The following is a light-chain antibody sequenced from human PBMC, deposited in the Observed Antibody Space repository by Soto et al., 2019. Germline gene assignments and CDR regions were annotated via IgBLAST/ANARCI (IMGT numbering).Light chain of an antibody. CDR2: DVN. J-gene: IGLJ3*02. CDR1: SSDVGGYEY. CDR3: CSYAGSYTWG. Sequence: QSALTQPRSVSGSPGPSVTISCTGTSSDVGGYEYVSWYQPDQGKAPQLMIYDVNNRPSGVPDRFSGSKSGNTASLTISGLQAEDGTDYYCCSYAGSYTWGFGGGTKLTVL. V-gene: IGLV2-11*01.